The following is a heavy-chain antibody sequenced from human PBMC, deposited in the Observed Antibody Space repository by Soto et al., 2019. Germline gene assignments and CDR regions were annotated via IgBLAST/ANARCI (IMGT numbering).Heavy chain of an antibody. CDR3: ARDRYDFWSGSEHYGMDV. Sequence: PGGSLRLSCAASGFTFSDYYMTWIRQAPGKGLEWVSYINSGGSFIYYADSVKGRFTISRDNAKNSLYLQMNGLRAEDTAIYYCARDRYDFWSGSEHYGMDVWGQGTTVTVSS. CDR1: GFTFSDYY. J-gene: IGHJ6*02. CDR2: INSGGSFI. D-gene: IGHD3-3*01. V-gene: IGHV3-11*01.